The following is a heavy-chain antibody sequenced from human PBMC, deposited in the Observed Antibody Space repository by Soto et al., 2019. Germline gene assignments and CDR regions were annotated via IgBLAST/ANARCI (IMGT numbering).Heavy chain of an antibody. Sequence: ASVKVSCKASGYTFTSYYMHWVRQAPGQGLEWMGIINPSGGSTSYAQKFQGRVTMTRDTSTSTVYMELSSLRSEDTAVYYCARDRRMATIKYYYYGMDVWGQGTTVTVSS. CDR2: INPSGGST. V-gene: IGHV1-46*01. CDR3: ARDRRMATIKYYYYGMDV. CDR1: GYTFTSYY. J-gene: IGHJ6*02. D-gene: IGHD5-12*01.